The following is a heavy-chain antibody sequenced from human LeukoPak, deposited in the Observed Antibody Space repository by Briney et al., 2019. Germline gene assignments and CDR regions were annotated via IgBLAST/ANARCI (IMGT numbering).Heavy chain of an antibody. Sequence: PSETLSLTCTVSGSSINSFYWNWFRQTPGKGLEWIGYIYHSGSTNYNPSLKSRLTMSLDASKKQISLSLSSVTAADTAVYYCARGVNSGYFDYCGQGTLVTVSS. CDR1: GSSINSFY. CDR3: ARGVNSGYFDY. CDR2: IYHSGST. V-gene: IGHV4-59*13. J-gene: IGHJ4*02. D-gene: IGHD1-26*01.